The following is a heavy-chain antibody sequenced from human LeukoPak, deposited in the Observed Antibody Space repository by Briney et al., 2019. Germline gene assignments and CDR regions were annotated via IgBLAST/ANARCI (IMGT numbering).Heavy chain of an antibody. CDR2: IYSGGDT. Sequence: GGSLRLSCAASGFTFNNAWMNWVRQAPGKGLEWVSVIYSGGDTYYTDSVKGRFTISRDNSKNTLFLQMNSLRADDTAVYYCAKTGGPWDWGQGTLVTVSS. V-gene: IGHV3-53*01. D-gene: IGHD7-27*01. J-gene: IGHJ4*02. CDR3: AKTGGPWD. CDR1: GFTFNNAW.